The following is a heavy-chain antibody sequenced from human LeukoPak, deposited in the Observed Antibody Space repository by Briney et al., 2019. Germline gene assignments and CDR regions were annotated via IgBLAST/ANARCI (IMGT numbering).Heavy chain of an antibody. D-gene: IGHD3-22*01. J-gene: IGHJ3*02. V-gene: IGHV4-59*01. CDR1: GGSISSYY. Sequence: SETLSLTCTVSGGSISSYYWSWIRQPPGKGLEWIGYIYYSGSTNYNPSLKSRVTISVDTSKNQFSLKLSSVTAADTAVYYCARAPPATHYYDSSGYDAFDIWGQGTMVTVSS. CDR3: ARAPPATHYYDSSGYDAFDI. CDR2: IYYSGST.